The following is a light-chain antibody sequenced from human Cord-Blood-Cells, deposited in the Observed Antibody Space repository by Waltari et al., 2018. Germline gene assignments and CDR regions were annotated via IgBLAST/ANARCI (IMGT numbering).Light chain of an antibody. Sequence: EIVLTQSPDTLSSSPGERATLSCRASQSVSSYLAWYQQKPGQAPRLLIYDASNRATGIPARFSGSGSGTDFTLTISSLEPEDFAVYYCQQRSNWPPNTFGPGTKVDIK. CDR1: QSVSSY. CDR2: DAS. CDR3: QQRSNWPPNT. V-gene: IGKV3-11*01. J-gene: IGKJ3*01.